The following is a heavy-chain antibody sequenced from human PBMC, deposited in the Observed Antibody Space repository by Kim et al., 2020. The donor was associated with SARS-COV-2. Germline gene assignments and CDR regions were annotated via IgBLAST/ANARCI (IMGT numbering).Heavy chain of an antibody. Sequence: SVKVSCKASGGTFSTYAIIWVRQAPGQGLEWMGGIIPIVGTANYVPKFQGRFTITADDSTSTAYIELSSLRSEDTAVYYCARVNAWGSRTAYFQYWGQG. CDR2: IIPIVGTA. D-gene: IGHD2-2*01. CDR1: GGTFSTYA. V-gene: IGHV1-69*13. J-gene: IGHJ1*01. CDR3: ARVNAWGSRTAYFQY.